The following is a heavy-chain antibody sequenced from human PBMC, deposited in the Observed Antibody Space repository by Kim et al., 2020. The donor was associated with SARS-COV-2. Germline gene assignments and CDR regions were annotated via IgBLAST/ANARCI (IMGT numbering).Heavy chain of an antibody. CDR2: INAGNGNT. J-gene: IGHJ6*02. CDR3: ARDPAHSAIALYYYYGMDV. Sequence: ASVKVSCKASGYTFTSYAMHWVRQAPGQRLEWMGWINAGNGNTKYSQKFQGRVTITRDTSASTAYMELSSLRSEDTAVYYCARDPAHSAIALYYYYGMDVWGQGTTVTVSS. CDR1: GYTFTSYA. D-gene: IGHD5-18*01. V-gene: IGHV1-3*01.